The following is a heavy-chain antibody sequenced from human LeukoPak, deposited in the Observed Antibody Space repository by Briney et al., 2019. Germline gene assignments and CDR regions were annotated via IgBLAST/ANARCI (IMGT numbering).Heavy chain of an antibody. CDR1: GGSFSGYY. CDR3: ARGLGTVVVIAATPNGMDV. Sequence: SETLSLTCAVYGGSFSGYYWSWIRQPPGKGLEWIGEINHSGSTNYNPSLKGRVTISVDTSKNQFSLKLSSVTAADTAVYYCARGLGTVVVIAATPNGMDVWGQGTTVTVSS. J-gene: IGHJ6*02. CDR2: INHSGST. D-gene: IGHD2-15*01. V-gene: IGHV4-34*01.